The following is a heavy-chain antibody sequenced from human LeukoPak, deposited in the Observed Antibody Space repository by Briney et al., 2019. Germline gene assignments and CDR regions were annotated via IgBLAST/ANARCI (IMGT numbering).Heavy chain of an antibody. CDR2: IGQDGRET. CDR3: ATRGDLSWFGALRH. J-gene: IGHJ4*02. Sequence: GGSLRLSCVVSGFTFSNYWMDWVRQAPGKGLEWVAFIGQDGRETNYAGSVKGRFTISRDNAKNSRYLQMNKLRVEDTAVYYCATRGDLSWFGALRHWSQGTVVTVSS. D-gene: IGHD3-16*02. V-gene: IGHV3-7*01. CDR1: GFTFSNYW.